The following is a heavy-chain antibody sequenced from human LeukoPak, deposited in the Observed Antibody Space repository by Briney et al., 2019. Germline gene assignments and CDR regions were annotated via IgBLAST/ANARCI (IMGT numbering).Heavy chain of an antibody. V-gene: IGHV1-2*02. CDR3: ASYPRSVPAPPFDY. CDR1: GYTFTAQY. Sequence: ASVMVSCKASGYTFTAQYMHWVRQAPGQGLEWMGWINPNNGDTKYAQNFLGRVTMTRDTSTTTAYMELRSLRSDDTAVYFCASYPRSVPAPPFDYWGQGTLVTVSS. CDR2: INPNNGDT. D-gene: IGHD3-10*02. J-gene: IGHJ4*02.